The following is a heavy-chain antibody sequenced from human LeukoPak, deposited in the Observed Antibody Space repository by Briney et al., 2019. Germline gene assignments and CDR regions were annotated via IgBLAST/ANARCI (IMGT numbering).Heavy chain of an antibody. Sequence: GGSLRLSCAASGFTVSSNYMSWVRQAPGKGLEWVSAISGSGGSTYYADSVKGRFTISRDNSKNTLYLQMNSLRAEDTAVYYCALMGGYDFWSGKVGMDVWGQGTTVTVSS. D-gene: IGHD3-3*01. CDR2: ISGSGGST. CDR3: ALMGGYDFWSGKVGMDV. CDR1: GFTVSSNY. J-gene: IGHJ6*02. V-gene: IGHV3-23*01.